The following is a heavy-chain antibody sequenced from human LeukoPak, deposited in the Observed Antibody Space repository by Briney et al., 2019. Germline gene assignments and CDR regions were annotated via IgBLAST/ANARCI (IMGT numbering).Heavy chain of an antibody. CDR2: IFYSGST. V-gene: IGHV4-39*07. J-gene: IGHJ4*02. CDR3: ARDLVRGNSSPPDY. CDR1: GGSISSSTYY. D-gene: IGHD4-23*01. Sequence: SETLSLTCTVSGGSISSSTYYWGWIRQPPGKGLEWIGSIFYSGSTYYNPSLKSRVTISVDTSKNHFSLKLSSVTAAETAVYYCARDLVRGNSSPPDYWGQGTLVTVSS.